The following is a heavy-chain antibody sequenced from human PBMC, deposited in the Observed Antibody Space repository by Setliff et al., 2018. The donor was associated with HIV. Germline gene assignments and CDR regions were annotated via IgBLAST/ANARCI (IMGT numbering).Heavy chain of an antibody. Sequence: PSETLSLTCTVSGGSISSYYWSWIRQPPGKGLEWIGYIYYSGSTNYNPSLGSRVSMSVDTSKNQFSLKLSSVTAADTAVYYCARDGITVAGFDHWGQGALVTVSS. CDR3: ARDGITVAGFDH. CDR1: GGSISSYY. V-gene: IGHV4-59*12. D-gene: IGHD6-19*01. CDR2: IYYSGST. J-gene: IGHJ4*02.